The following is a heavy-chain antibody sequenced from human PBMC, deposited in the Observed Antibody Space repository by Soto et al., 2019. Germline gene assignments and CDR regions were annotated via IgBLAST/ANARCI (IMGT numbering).Heavy chain of an antibody. Sequence: SETLSLTCTDSGGSISSYYWSWIRQPPGKGLEWIGYIYYSGSTNYNPSLKSRVTISVDTSKNQFSLKLSSVTAADTAVYYCARVRMTTVTTGAADVDYWGQGTLVTISS. D-gene: IGHD4-17*01. CDR1: GGSISSYY. CDR2: IYYSGST. V-gene: IGHV4-59*01. J-gene: IGHJ4*02. CDR3: ARVRMTTVTTGAADVDY.